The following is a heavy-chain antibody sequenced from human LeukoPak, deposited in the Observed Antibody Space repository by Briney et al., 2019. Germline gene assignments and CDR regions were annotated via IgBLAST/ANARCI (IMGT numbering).Heavy chain of an antibody. D-gene: IGHD4-23*01. CDR2: INHSGST. CDR3: ARWTGPMDAFDI. Sequence: SETLSLTCAVYGGSFSGYYWSWIRQPPGKGLEWIGEINHSGSTNYNPSLKSRVTISVDTSKNQFSLKLSSVTAADTAVYYCARWTGPMDAFDIWGQGTMVTVSS. CDR1: GGSFSGYY. J-gene: IGHJ3*02. V-gene: IGHV4-34*01.